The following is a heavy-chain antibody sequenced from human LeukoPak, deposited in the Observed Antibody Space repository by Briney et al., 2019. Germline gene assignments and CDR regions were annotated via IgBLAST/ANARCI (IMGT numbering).Heavy chain of an antibody. CDR2: IKQDGSEK. CDR3: EREGGEAEPTDAFDI. CDR1: GFTFSSYW. Sequence: GGSLRLSCAASGFTFSSYWMSWVRKAPGKGLERVANIKQDGSEKYYVDSVKGRFTIPRENAKNSVYVKMNSLRGEDRAVYYCEREGGEAEPTDAFDIWGQGTMVTVSS. D-gene: IGHD1-26*01. V-gene: IGHV3-7*01. J-gene: IGHJ3*02.